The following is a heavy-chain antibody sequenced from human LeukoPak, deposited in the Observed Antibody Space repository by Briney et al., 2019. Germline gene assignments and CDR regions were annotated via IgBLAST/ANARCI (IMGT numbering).Heavy chain of an antibody. CDR3: ARDLLAAAGSDDY. Sequence: PGGSLRLSCAASGFAFSDYYMSWIRQAPGKGLEWVSYISSSGSTIYYADSVKGRFTISRDNAKNSLYLQMDSLRAEDTAVYYCARDLLAAAGSDDYWGQGTLVTVSS. J-gene: IGHJ4*02. CDR2: ISSSGSTI. D-gene: IGHD6-13*01. CDR1: GFAFSDYY. V-gene: IGHV3-11*04.